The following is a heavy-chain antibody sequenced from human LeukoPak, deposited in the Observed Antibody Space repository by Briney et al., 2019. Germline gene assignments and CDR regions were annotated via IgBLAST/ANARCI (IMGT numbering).Heavy chain of an antibody. CDR3: ARGSRDFWSGYYIDY. CDR1: GGSISSGGYS. J-gene: IGHJ4*02. V-gene: IGHV4-30-2*01. D-gene: IGHD3-3*01. Sequence: SETLSLTCAVSGGSISSGGYSWSWIRQPPGKGLEWIGYIYHSGSTYYNPSLKSRVTISVDRSKNQFSLKLSSVTAADTAVYYCARGSRDFWSGYYIDYWGRGTLVTVSS. CDR2: IYHSGST.